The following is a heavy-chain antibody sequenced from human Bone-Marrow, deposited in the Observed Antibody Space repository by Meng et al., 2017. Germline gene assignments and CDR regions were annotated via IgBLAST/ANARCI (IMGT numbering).Heavy chain of an antibody. D-gene: IGHD4-17*01. CDR1: GGSISSGGYY. V-gene: IGHV4-31*03. Sequence: QVQLQEAGPGLVKPSQTLSLTCSVSGGSISSGGYYLIWSRQHPGKGLEWIGYIYHSGSTYYNPSLKSRVTISVDTSKNQFSLKLSSVTAADTAVYYCARDRNDYGSHYFDYWGQGTLVTVSS. J-gene: IGHJ4*02. CDR3: ARDRNDYGSHYFDY. CDR2: IYHSGST.